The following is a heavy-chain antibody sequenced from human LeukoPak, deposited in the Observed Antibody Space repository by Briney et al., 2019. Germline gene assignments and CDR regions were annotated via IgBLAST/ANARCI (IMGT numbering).Heavy chain of an antibody. Sequence: SETLSLTCTVSGGSISSYYWSWIRQPPGKGLERIGYIYYSGSTNYNPSLKSRVTISVDTSKNQFSLKLSSVTAADTAVYYCARTYSGYDFEDYWGQGTLVTVSS. CDR3: ARTYSGYDFEDY. CDR1: GGSISSYY. J-gene: IGHJ4*02. CDR2: IYYSGST. D-gene: IGHD5-12*01. V-gene: IGHV4-59*08.